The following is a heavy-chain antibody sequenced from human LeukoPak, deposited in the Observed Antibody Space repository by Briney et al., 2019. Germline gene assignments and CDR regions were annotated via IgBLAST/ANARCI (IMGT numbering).Heavy chain of an antibody. CDR3: AKDRRPYYYGSGSRNWFDP. Sequence: PGGSLRLSCAASGFTFSSYWMHWVRQAPGKGLVWVSRINSDGSSTSYADSVKGRFTISRDNSKNTLYMQMNSLRAEDTAVYYCAKDRRPYYYGSGSRNWFDPWGQGTLVTVSS. V-gene: IGHV3-74*01. CDR1: GFTFSSYW. D-gene: IGHD3-10*01. CDR2: INSDGSST. J-gene: IGHJ5*02.